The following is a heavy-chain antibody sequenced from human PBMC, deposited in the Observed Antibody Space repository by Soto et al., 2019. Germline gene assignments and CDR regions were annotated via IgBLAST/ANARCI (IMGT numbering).Heavy chain of an antibody. CDR1: GFTFDDYP. CDR2: ISWNSGIL. V-gene: IGHV3-9*01. CDR3: VKDGLTSIFEQVYAGVVI. J-gene: IGHJ3*02. D-gene: IGHD3-3*01. Sequence: EVQLVESGGDLVQPGRSLRLSCAASGFTFDDYPMHWVRQAPGKGLEWVSGISWNSGILGYADSVRGRFSISRDNAKKSLYLQMNGLRPEDTALYFCVKDGLTSIFEQVYAGVVIWGRGTMVTVSS.